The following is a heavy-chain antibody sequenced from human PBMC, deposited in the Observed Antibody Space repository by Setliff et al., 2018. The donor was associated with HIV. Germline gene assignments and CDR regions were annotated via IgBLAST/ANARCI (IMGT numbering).Heavy chain of an antibody. CDR1: GFTFSAHG. Sequence: PGGSLRLSCAASGFTFSAHGMHWVRQAPGKGLEWVTFINYDDNSEYYADSVKGRFTISRDNSKSTVDLQMTSLTAEDTAVYYCAKDHATVLTQLDYWGQGTLVTVSS. D-gene: IGHD2-8*01. J-gene: IGHJ4*02. V-gene: IGHV3-30*02. CDR3: AKDHATVLTQLDY. CDR2: INYDDNSE.